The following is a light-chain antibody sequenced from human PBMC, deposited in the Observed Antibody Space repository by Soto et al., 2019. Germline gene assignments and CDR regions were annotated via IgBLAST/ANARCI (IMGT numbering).Light chain of an antibody. CDR3: RQYGTSPVT. Sequence: EIVLTQSPGTLSLSPGERATLSCRASQSVSSSYLAWYQQKPGQAPRLLIYGASSRATGLPDRFSGSGSGTDFTLTISRLEPEDFAVYYCRQYGTSPVTFGQGTKVEIK. CDR1: QSVSSSY. V-gene: IGKV3-20*01. CDR2: GAS. J-gene: IGKJ1*01.